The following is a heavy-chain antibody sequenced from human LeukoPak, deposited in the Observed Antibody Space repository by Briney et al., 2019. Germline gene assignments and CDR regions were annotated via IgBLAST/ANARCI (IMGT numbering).Heavy chain of an antibody. CDR3: ARGPKGYSSRQDDY. Sequence: ASVKVSCKGSGYTFTSYDINWVRQATGQGLEWMGWMNPNSGNTGYAQKFQGRVTMTRNTSISTAYMELSSLRSEDTAVYYCARGPKGYSSRQDDYWGQGTLVTVSS. CDR1: GYTFTSYD. CDR2: MNPNSGNT. D-gene: IGHD6-13*01. V-gene: IGHV1-8*01. J-gene: IGHJ4*02.